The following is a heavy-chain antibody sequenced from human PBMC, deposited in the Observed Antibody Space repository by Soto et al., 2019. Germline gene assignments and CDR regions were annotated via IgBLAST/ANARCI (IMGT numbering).Heavy chain of an antibody. V-gene: IGHV4-59*01. Sequence: PSETLSLTCSVSGASISSYYWTWIRQPPGGGLEWIGYMHHTQGTNDNPSLRGRVHMSIDTSMNQFSLRLTSVTAADTAVYYCARVPFVGYFDWLDPWGHGTLVTVYS. CDR1: GASISSYY. J-gene: IGHJ5*02. CDR3: ARVPFVGYFDWLDP. D-gene: IGHD3-9*01. CDR2: MHHTQGT.